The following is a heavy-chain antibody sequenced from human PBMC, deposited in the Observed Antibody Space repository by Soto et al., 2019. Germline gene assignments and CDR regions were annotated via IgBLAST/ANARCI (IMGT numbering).Heavy chain of an antibody. CDR2: IKQDGSEK. J-gene: IGHJ4*02. Sequence: GSLRLSCAASGFTFSSYWMSWVRQAPGKGLEWVANIKQDGSEKYYVDSVKGRFTISRDNAKNSLYLQMNSLRAEDTAVYYCAREKWLGTPHYSDYWGQGTFVTVSS. CDR3: AREKWLGTPHYSDY. V-gene: IGHV3-7*03. CDR1: GFTFSSYW. D-gene: IGHD6-19*01.